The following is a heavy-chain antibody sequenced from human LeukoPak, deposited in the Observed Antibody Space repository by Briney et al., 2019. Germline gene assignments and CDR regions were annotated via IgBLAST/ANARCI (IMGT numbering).Heavy chain of an antibody. CDR3: ARDKPEIEYYYGSGSNWFDP. J-gene: IGHJ5*02. D-gene: IGHD3-10*01. V-gene: IGHV4-38-2*02. CDR1: GGSISGYY. CDR2: IYHSGST. Sequence: SETLSLTCSVSGGSISGYYWGWIRQPPGKGLEWIGSIYHSGSTYYNPSLKSRVTISVDTSKNQFSLKLSSVTAADTAVYYCARDKPEIEYYYGSGSNWFDPWGQGTLVTVSS.